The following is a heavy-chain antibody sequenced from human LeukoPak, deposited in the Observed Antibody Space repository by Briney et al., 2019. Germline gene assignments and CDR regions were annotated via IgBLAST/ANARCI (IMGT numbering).Heavy chain of an antibody. CDR2: IIPIFGTA. V-gene: IGHV1-69*06. J-gene: IGHJ6*04. CDR3: ARVVVVAAGGDYYYYYGMDV. D-gene: IGHD2-15*01. Sequence: ASVKVSCKASGGTFSSYAISWVRQALGQGLEWMGGIIPIFGTANYAQKFQGRVTITADKSTSTAYMELSSLRSEDTAVYYCARVVVVAAGGDYYYYYGMDVWGKGTTVTVSS. CDR1: GGTFSSYA.